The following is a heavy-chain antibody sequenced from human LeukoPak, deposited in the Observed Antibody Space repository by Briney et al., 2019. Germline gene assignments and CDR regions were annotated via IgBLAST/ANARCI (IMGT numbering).Heavy chain of an antibody. J-gene: IGHJ5*02. CDR2: IDSGSNNI. Sequence: GGSLRLSCAASGFTFSTYSMNWVRQAPGKGLEWVSGIDSGSNNIHYADSVKGRFTISRDDAKNSLYLQMDSLRAEDTAVYYCARAPNAHTWLSQYNWFDPWGQGTLVTVSS. CDR1: GFTFSTYS. D-gene: IGHD3-22*01. V-gene: IGHV3-48*01. CDR3: ARAPNAHTWLSQYNWFDP.